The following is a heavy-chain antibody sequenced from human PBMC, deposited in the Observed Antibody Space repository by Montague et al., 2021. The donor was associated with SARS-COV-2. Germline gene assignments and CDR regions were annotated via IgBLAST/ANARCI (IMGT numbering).Heavy chain of an antibody. V-gene: IGHV3-23*03. CDR3: AKDGEFDP. CDR1: GFTFSSYA. Sequence: SLRLSCAASGFTFSSYAMSWVRRAPGKGLEWVSVIYSGGSSTYYADSVKGRFTISRDNSKNTLYLQMNSLRAEDTAVYYCAKDGEFDPWGQGTLVTVSS. CDR2: IYSGGSST. J-gene: IGHJ5*02. D-gene: IGHD7-27*01.